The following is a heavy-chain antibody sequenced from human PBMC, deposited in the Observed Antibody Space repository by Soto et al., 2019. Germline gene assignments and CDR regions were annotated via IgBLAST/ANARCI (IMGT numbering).Heavy chain of an antibody. Sequence: GESLKISCKGSGYSFTSYWISWVRQMPGKGPEWMGRIDPSDSYTNYSPSFQGHVTISADKSISTAYLQWSSLKASDTAMYYCARNVYGSGSYYWFDHWGQGTLVTVSS. CDR1: GYSFTSYW. V-gene: IGHV5-10-1*01. J-gene: IGHJ5*02. CDR3: ARNVYGSGSYYWFDH. CDR2: IDPSDSYT. D-gene: IGHD3-10*01.